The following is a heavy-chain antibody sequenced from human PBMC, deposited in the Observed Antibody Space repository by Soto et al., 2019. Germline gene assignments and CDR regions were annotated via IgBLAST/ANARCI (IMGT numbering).Heavy chain of an antibody. CDR1: GFTFSNYA. CDR3: VKDFRGGYDWTHD. J-gene: IGHJ4*02. CDR2: IRGSGGPT. Sequence: EVQLLESGGDLVQTGGSLRLSCAASGFTFSNYAMSWVRQAPGKGLEWVSLIRGSGGPTNYADSVKGRFTVSRDNSKNMLFLQMNSLRAEDTAVYYCVKDFRGGYDWTHDWGQGTLVTVSS. V-gene: IGHV3-23*01. D-gene: IGHD5-12*01.